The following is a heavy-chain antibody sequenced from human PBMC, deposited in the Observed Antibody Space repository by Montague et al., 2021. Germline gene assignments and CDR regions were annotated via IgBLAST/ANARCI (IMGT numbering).Heavy chain of an antibody. D-gene: IGHD3-10*01. CDR2: INHGGAA. V-gene: IGHV4-34*01. Sequence: SETLSLTCGVYGGPFSGYFWTWIRQPPGKGLEWVGEINHGGAANYNPSLKSRLTITVDTSKSQFPLRLTSLTAADTAIYYCARDTWFRGNLSSLYYYGIDVWGQGTTVTVSS. CDR1: GGPFSGYF. J-gene: IGHJ6*02. CDR3: ARDTWFRGNLSSLYYYGIDV.